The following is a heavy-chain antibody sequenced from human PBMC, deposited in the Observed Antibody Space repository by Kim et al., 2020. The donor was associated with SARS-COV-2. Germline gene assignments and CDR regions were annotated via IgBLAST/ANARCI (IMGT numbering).Heavy chain of an antibody. Sequence: SETLSLTCTVSGGSLRHYFWNWIRQSPGKGLEWIGYVSDTGNTNYNPSLHGRLTMTVDRSKSQFSLDLSSVTAVDTATYYCARAGGSGGTYYYNGLYVWGREPSVPV. D-gene: IGHD3-10*01. CDR1: GGSLRHYF. V-gene: IGHV4-59*01. CDR2: VSDTGNT. J-gene: IGHJ6*02. CDR3: ARAGGSGGTYYYNGLYV.